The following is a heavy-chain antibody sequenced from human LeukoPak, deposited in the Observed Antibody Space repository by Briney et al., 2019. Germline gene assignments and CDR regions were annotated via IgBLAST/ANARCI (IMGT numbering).Heavy chain of an antibody. Sequence: GGSLRLSCAASGFTFSSYGMHWVRQAPGKGLGWVAFIRYDGSNKYYADSVKGRFTISRDNSKNTLYLQMNSLRAEDTAVYYCAKLGGYDYVAGDAFDIWGQGTMVTVSS. CDR1: GFTFSSYG. J-gene: IGHJ3*02. CDR3: AKLGGYDYVAGDAFDI. CDR2: IRYDGSNK. D-gene: IGHD5-12*01. V-gene: IGHV3-30*02.